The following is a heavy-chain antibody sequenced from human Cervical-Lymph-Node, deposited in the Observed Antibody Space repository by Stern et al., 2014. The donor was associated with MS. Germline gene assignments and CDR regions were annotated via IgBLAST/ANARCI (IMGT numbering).Heavy chain of an antibody. CDR3: ARGGYYDSSGGDY. V-gene: IGHV3-7*03. D-gene: IGHD3-22*01. CDR1: GFTFSSYW. CDR2: IKQDGSEK. J-gene: IGHJ4*02. Sequence: VQLVESGGGLVQPGGSLRLSCAASGFTFSSYWMSWVRQAPGKGLEWVANIKQDGSEKNYVDSVKGRFTISRDNAKNSLYLQMNSLRAEDTAVYYCARGGYYDSSGGDYWGQGTLVTVSS.